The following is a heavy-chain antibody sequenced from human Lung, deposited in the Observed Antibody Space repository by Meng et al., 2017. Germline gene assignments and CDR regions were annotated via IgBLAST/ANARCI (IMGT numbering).Heavy chain of an antibody. V-gene: IGHV4-34*01. Sequence: QVQLQQWGAGLLKPSETLSLTCVVSGGSFSDYYWSWIPQPPGKGLEWIGEINHSGSTNYNPSLESRATISVDTSQNNLSLKLSSVTAADSAVYYCARGPTTMAHDFDYWGQGTLVTVSS. D-gene: IGHD4-11*01. CDR3: ARGPTTMAHDFDY. J-gene: IGHJ4*02. CDR2: INHSGST. CDR1: GGSFSDYY.